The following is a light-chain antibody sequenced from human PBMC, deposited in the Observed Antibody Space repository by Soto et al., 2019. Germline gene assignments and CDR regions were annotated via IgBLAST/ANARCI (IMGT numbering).Light chain of an antibody. CDR3: QHYDETPLT. V-gene: IGKV3-20*01. CDR2: GAS. Sequence: EVVLTQSPGTLSLSPGERAILSCRAWQSVNSRNLAWYHQKHGQAPRLLISGASTRATGIPDRFSGSGSGTDFTLIIDRLEAEDFAVYYCQHYDETPLTFGGGTKVEI. J-gene: IGKJ4*01. CDR1: QSVNSRN.